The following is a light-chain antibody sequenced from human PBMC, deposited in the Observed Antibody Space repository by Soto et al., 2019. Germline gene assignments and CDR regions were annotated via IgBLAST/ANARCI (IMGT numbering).Light chain of an antibody. V-gene: IGKV3-15*01. Sequence: EIVMTQSPGTLSVSPGERATLSCRAGQGVTTNFAWYQQKSGQSPRLLIYDVSIRATGVPARFSGTGSETDFTLTISGLQSEDPAVYFCQQYNNWPFSFGQGTRLEIK. CDR3: QQYNNWPFS. CDR1: QGVTTN. J-gene: IGKJ5*01. CDR2: DVS.